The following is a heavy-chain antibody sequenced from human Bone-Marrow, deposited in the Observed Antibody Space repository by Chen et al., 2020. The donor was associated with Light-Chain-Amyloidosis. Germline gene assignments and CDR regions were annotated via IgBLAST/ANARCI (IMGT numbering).Heavy chain of an antibody. CDR3: ARRRDGYNFDY. Sequence: EVQLEQSGPEVKKPGESLKISCKGSGYTFPNYWIGWVRQMPGKGLEWMGVIYPDDSDARNSPSLEGKVTISADKSITTAYLQWRSLKASDTAMYYCARRRDGYNFDYWGQGTLVTVSS. D-gene: IGHD5-12*01. J-gene: IGHJ4*02. CDR2: IYPDDSDA. CDR1: GYTFPNYW. V-gene: IGHV5-51*01.